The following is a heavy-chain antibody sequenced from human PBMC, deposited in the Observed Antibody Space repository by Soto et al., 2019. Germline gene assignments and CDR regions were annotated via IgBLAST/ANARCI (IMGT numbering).Heavy chain of an antibody. CDR3: ARGPLYGDRIAYFDY. Sequence: ASVKVSCKASGYTFTTYGITWVRQAPGQGLEWMGWISAYNGNTNYAQKLQGRVTMTTDTSTSTAYMELRSLRSDDTAVYYCARGPLYGDRIAYFDYWGQGTLVTVSS. CDR2: ISAYNGNT. D-gene: IGHD4-17*01. V-gene: IGHV1-18*01. CDR1: GYTFTTYG. J-gene: IGHJ4*02.